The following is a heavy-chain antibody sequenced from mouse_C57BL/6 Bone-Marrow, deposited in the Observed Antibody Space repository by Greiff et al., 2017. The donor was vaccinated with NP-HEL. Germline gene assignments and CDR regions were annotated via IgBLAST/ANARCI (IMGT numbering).Heavy chain of an antibody. CDR3: AGGAWFAY. V-gene: IGHV3-6*01. J-gene: IGHJ3*01. Sequence: DVHLVESGPGLVKPSQSLSLTCSVTGYSITSGYYWNWIRQFPGNKLEWMGYISYDGSNNYNPSLKNRISITRDTSKNQFFLKLNSVTTEDTATYYCAGGAWFAYWGQGTLVTVSA. CDR1: GYSITSGYY. CDR2: ISYDGSN.